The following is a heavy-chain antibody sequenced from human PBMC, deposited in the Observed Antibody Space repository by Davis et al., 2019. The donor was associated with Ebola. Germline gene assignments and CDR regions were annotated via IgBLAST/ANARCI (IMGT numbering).Heavy chain of an antibody. V-gene: IGHV4-34*01. CDR3: ARGRYFDWLVLAPYYYYGMDV. CDR1: GGSFSGHY. CDR2: INHSGRT. D-gene: IGHD3-9*01. J-gene: IGHJ6*02. Sequence: MPSETLSLTCAVYGGSFSGHYWSWIRQPPGKGLEWFGEINHSGRTNYNPSLKSRVTISVDTSKNQFSLKLSSVTAADTAVYYCARGRYFDWLVLAPYYYYGMDVWGQGTTVTVSS.